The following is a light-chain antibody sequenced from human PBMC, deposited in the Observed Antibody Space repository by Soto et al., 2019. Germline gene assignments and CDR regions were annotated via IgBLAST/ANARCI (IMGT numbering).Light chain of an antibody. J-gene: IGKJ1*01. V-gene: IGKV1-5*03. Sequence: SSLSASXGDRVTITCRASQSISSWLAWYQQKPGKAPNLLIYKASSLESGVPSRFGGSGSGTEFTLTISSLQPDDFATYYCQQYNTYPWTFGQGTKVDIK. CDR2: KAS. CDR1: QSISSW. CDR3: QQYNTYPWT.